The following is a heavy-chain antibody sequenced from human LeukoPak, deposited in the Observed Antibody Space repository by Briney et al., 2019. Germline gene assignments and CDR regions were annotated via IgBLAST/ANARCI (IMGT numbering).Heavy chain of an antibody. Sequence: GGSLRLSCAASGFAFSSQDMGWVRQAPGKGLEWVSVIYSGGSTYYADSVKGRFTISRHNSKNTLYLQMNSLRAEDTAVYYCARLYGTFLEWSPYFDYWGQGTLVTVSS. V-gene: IGHV3-53*04. CDR1: GFAFSSQD. CDR3: ARLYGTFLEWSPYFDY. J-gene: IGHJ4*02. D-gene: IGHD3-3*02. CDR2: IYSGGST.